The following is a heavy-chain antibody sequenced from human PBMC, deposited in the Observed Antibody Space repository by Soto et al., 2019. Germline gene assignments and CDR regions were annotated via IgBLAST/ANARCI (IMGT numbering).Heavy chain of an antibody. CDR2: ISYDGSNK. CDR3: AKEHSSGYYSTFGDAFDI. CDR1: GFTFSSYG. V-gene: IGHV3-30*18. Sequence: QVQLVESGGGVVQPGRSLRLSCAASGFTFSSYGMHWVRQAPGKGLEWVAVISYDGSNKYYADSVKGRFTISRDNSKNTXXLQMNSLRAEDTAVYYCAKEHSSGYYSTFGDAFDIWGQGTMVTVSS. J-gene: IGHJ3*02. D-gene: IGHD3-22*01.